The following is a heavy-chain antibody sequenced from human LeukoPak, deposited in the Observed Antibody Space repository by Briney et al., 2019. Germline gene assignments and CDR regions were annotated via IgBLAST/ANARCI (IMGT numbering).Heavy chain of an antibody. CDR1: GFTFSDYY. CDR3: ARDLFSGYDPRTFDL. CDR2: ISSRSSFT. Sequence: PGGSVTLSCAAYGFTFSDYYMRWLRQAQGKGWEWLSHISSRSSFTHYAGAVAGRLTISRDNAKNSLYLQMNSLRAEDTALYYCARDLFSGYDPRTFDLWGQGTLVTVSS. V-gene: IGHV3-11*05. J-gene: IGHJ4*02. D-gene: IGHD5-12*01.